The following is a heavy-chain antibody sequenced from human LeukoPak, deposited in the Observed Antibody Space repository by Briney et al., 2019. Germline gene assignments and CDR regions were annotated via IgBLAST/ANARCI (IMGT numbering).Heavy chain of an antibody. V-gene: IGHV3-53*01. CDR3: ARSLRVRGVPDYMDV. CDR2: IHKNAIT. CDR1: GFTVSSNY. J-gene: IGHJ6*03. D-gene: IGHD3-10*02. Sequence: GGSLRLSCAASGFTVSSNYMTWVRQAPGKGLEWVSVIHKNAITYYADTVKGRFTTSRDNSKNMLYLQMNSLRAEDTAVYYCARSLRVRGVPDYMDVWGKGTTVIISS.